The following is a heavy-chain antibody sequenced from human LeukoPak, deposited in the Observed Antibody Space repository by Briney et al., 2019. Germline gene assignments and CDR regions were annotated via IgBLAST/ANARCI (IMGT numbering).Heavy chain of an antibody. CDR2: INSDGSWT. Sequence: GGSLRLSCAASGNYWMHWVRQAPGKGLVWVSHINSDGSWTSYADSVKGRFTISKNNAKNTVYLKMNNLRAEDTAVYYCVSFYETYWGRGTLVTVSS. J-gene: IGHJ4*02. CDR1: GNYW. CDR3: VSFYETY. V-gene: IGHV3-74*01. D-gene: IGHD2/OR15-2a*01.